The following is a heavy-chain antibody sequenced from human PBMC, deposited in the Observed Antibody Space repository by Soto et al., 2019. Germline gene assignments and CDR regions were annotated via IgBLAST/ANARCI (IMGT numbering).Heavy chain of an antibody. CDR2: INPDSGAT. D-gene: IGHD5-12*01. CDR1: GYTFTTYY. Sequence: ASVKVSCKASGYTFTTYYIHWVRQAPGQGLEWMAWINPDSGATYSAPKFQGRVTVTSDTSISTASMEMGRLTSDDTAVYYCARKEDGYNRLFDYWGQGILVTVSS. CDR3: ARKEDGYNRLFDY. J-gene: IGHJ4*02. V-gene: IGHV1-2*02.